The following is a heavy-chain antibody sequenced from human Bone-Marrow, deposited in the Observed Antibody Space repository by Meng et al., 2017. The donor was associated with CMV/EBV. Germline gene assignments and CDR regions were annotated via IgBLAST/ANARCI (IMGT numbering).Heavy chain of an antibody. Sequence: ASEKVSCKASGYTFTSYDINWVRQATGQGLECMGWMNPNSGNTGYAQKFQGRVTMTRNTAISTAYMELSSLRPEDTAVYYCARGTRRGSPRPFDYWGQGTLVTVSS. D-gene: IGHD3-10*01. CDR3: ARGTRRGSPRPFDY. J-gene: IGHJ4*02. CDR1: GYTFTSYD. V-gene: IGHV1-8*01. CDR2: MNPNSGNT.